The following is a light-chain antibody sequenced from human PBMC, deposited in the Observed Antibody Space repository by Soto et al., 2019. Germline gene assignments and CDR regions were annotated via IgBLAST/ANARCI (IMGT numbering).Light chain of an antibody. V-gene: IGKV3-11*01. Sequence: EIIVTQSPATLSLSPGERAALSCVSSQSVSKYFAWYQQKPGQAPRLLIYGASNRATGTPARFSGSGSGTDFTLSISSLEPEDFAVYYCQQRSSWPFTFGPGTKVD. CDR1: QSVSKY. J-gene: IGKJ3*01. CDR3: QQRSSWPFT. CDR2: GAS.